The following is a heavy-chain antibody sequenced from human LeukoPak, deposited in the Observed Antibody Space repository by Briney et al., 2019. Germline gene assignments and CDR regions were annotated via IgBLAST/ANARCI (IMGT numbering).Heavy chain of an antibody. CDR3: AREVAYSSFFEAFDI. V-gene: IGHV3-48*02. CDR1: GFTFSSYS. D-gene: IGHD6-6*01. Sequence: PGGSLRLSCAASGFTFSSYSMNWVRQAPGKGLEWVSYISSSSSTIYYADSVKGRFTISRDNAKNSLYLQMNSLRDEDTAVYYCAREVAYSSFFEAFDIWGQGTMVTVSS. CDR2: ISSSSSTI. J-gene: IGHJ3*02.